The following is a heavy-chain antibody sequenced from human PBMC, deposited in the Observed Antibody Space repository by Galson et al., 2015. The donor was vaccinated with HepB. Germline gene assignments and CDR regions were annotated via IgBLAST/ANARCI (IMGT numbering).Heavy chain of an antibody. CDR3: AREGAWGSSSFDY. D-gene: IGHD6-6*01. V-gene: IGHV1-2*02. CDR1: GYTFTGYY. Sequence: SVKVSCKASGYTFTGYYMHWVRQAPGQGLEWMGWINPNSGGTNYAQKFQGRVTMTRDTSISTAYMELSRLRSDDTAVYYCAREGAWGSSSFDYWGQGTLVTVSS. CDR2: INPNSGGT. J-gene: IGHJ4*02.